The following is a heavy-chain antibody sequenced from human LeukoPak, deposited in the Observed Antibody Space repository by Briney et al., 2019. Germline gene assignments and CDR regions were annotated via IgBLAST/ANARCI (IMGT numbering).Heavy chain of an antibody. J-gene: IGHJ4*02. D-gene: IGHD3-22*01. Sequence: GGSLRLSCAASGFTFDDYGMSWVRQAPGKGLEWVGGINWNGGSTVYADSVKGRFTISRDNAKNSLYLQMNSLRAEDTALYYCARSYYYDSSGYSRPFDYWGQGTLVTVSS. V-gene: IGHV3-20*04. CDR3: ARSYYYDSSGYSRPFDY. CDR1: GFTFDDYG. CDR2: INWNGGST.